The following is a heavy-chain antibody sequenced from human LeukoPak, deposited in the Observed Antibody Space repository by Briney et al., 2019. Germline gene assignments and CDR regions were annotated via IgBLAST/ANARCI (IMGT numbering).Heavy chain of an antibody. J-gene: IGHJ4*02. V-gene: IGHV1-69*04. CDR1: GGTFSSYA. CDR3: ARDRRGQQLVWEYYFDY. D-gene: IGHD6-13*01. CDR2: IIPILGIA. Sequence: GASVKVSCKASGGTFSSYAISWVRQAPGQGLEWMGRIIPILGIANYAQKFQGRVTITADKSTSTAYMELSSLRSEDTAVYYCARDRRGQQLVWEYYFDYWGQGTLVTVSS.